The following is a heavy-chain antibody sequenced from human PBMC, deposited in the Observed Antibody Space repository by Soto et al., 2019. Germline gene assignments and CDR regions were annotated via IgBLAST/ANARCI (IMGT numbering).Heavy chain of an antibody. J-gene: IGHJ3*02. CDR3: AKDMDYGSGSYYNRAAFDI. CDR1: GFTFDDYV. CDR2: ISWNSGSI. D-gene: IGHD3-10*01. Sequence: EVQLVESGGGLVQPGRSLRLSCAASGFTFDDYVMHWVRQAPGKGLEWVSGISWNSGSIGYADSVKGRFTISRDNAKNSLYLQMNSLRAEDTALYYCAKDMDYGSGSYYNRAAFDIWGQGTMVTVSS. V-gene: IGHV3-9*01.